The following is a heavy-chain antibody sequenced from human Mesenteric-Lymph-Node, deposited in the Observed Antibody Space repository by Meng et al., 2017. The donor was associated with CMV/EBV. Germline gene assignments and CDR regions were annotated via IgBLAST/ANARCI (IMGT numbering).Heavy chain of an antibody. V-gene: IGHV1-18*01. CDR2: ISAYNGNT. Sequence: GESLKISCKASGYTFTSYGISWVRQAPGQGLEWMGWISAYNGNTNYAQKLQGRVTMTTDTSTSTAYMELRSLRSDDTAVYYCAKDGFWSGYPLSDYYYGMDVWGQGTTVTVSS. J-gene: IGHJ6*02. CDR1: GYTFTSYG. D-gene: IGHD3-3*01. CDR3: AKDGFWSGYPLSDYYYGMDV.